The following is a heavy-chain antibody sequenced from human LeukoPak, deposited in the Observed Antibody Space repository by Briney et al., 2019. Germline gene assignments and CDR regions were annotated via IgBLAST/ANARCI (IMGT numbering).Heavy chain of an antibody. V-gene: IGHV3-23*01. CDR1: GFTFSSYA. CDR3: ARDSLSRYCSGGSCYPDAFDI. D-gene: IGHD2-15*01. J-gene: IGHJ3*02. Sequence: GGSLRLSCAASGFTFSSYAVSWVRQAPGKGLEWVSAISGSGGSTYYADSVKGRFTISRDNSKNTLYLQMNSLRAEDTAVYYCARDSLSRYCSGGSCYPDAFDIWGQGTMVTVSS. CDR2: ISGSGGST.